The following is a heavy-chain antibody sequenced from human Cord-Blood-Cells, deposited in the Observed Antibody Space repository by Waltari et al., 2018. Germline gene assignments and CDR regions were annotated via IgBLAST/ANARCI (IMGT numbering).Heavy chain of an antibody. CDR2: IYYSGGT. V-gene: IGHV4-39*01. D-gene: IGHD6-19*01. CDR1: GGSITSSSYY. Sequence: QLQLQESGPGLVKPSETLSLTCTVPGGSITSSSYYWGWIRQPPGKGLEWLGSIYYSGGTYYNPSLKSRVTISVDTSKNQFSLKLSSVTAADTAVYYCARLVAVAGLGPLDAFDIWGQGTMVTVSS. J-gene: IGHJ3*02. CDR3: ARLVAVAGLGPLDAFDI.